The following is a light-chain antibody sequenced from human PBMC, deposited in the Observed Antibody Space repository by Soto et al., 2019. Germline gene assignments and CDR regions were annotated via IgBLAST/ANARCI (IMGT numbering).Light chain of an antibody. J-gene: IGLJ3*02. CDR1: SGSVSTSYY. V-gene: IGLV8-61*01. CDR3: VLYMGGGISM. CDR2: STK. Sequence: QTVVTQEPSCSGSPGGTVTLTCGLSSGSVSTSYYPSWYPQTPGQAPRTLIYSTKTRSSGVPDRFSGSILGNKAALTIKGAQADDESDYYCVLYMGGGISMFGGGTKLTVL.